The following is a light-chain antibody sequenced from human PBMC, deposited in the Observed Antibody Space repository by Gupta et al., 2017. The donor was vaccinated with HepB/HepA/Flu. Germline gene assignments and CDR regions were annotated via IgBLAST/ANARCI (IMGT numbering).Light chain of an antibody. CDR3: AAWDAIRNRWV. J-gene: IGLJ3*02. CDR2: YNN. Sequence: QSVLTQSPSASVTPGQTVTISCAGSSSNIGSTTVLWYQQLPRTAPNLLIYYNNPRPSGVPERFSGSNYATSAAMTTSWLQAEDEADYYCAAWDAIRNRWVFGGGTKLTVL. V-gene: IGLV1-44*01. CDR1: SSNIGSTT.